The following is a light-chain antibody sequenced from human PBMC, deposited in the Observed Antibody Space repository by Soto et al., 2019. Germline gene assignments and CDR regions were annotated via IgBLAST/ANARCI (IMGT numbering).Light chain of an antibody. CDR1: QSVSSSY. V-gene: IGKV3-20*01. Sequence: EIVLKQSPGTLSLSPGERATLSCRASQSVSSSYLAWSHQKPGQAPRLLLYGASSRATGIPDRFSGSGSGTDFTLTISRLEPEDVAVYYCQQYGSSPTFGGGTKVEIK. J-gene: IGKJ4*01. CDR3: QQYGSSPT. CDR2: GAS.